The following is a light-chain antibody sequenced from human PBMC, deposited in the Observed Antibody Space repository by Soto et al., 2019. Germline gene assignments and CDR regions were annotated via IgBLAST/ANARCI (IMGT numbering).Light chain of an antibody. J-gene: IGKJ2*03. CDR3: QQYNSYYS. CDR2: DAS. CDR1: QSISAW. V-gene: IGKV1-5*01. Sequence: DIQMTQSPSTLSASVGDTVIITCRASQSISAWVAWYQQKPGKAPKLLMNDASSLESGVPSRFSGSGSETDFTRTISSLQPDNLGTYYCQQYNSYYSFGQGTKLEIK.